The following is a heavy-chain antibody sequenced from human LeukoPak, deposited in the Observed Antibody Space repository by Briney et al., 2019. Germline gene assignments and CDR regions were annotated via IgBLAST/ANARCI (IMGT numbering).Heavy chain of an antibody. Sequence: GGSLRLSCAASGFTFSDYSMHWVRQAPGKGLEWVARISYDGSNKYYADSVKGRFTVSRDNSKNTMYLQMNSLRAEDTAVYYCASGINYYYDSSGLIPPDYWGQGTLVTVSS. CDR1: GFTFSDYS. CDR3: ASGINYYYDSSGLIPPDY. D-gene: IGHD3-22*01. CDR2: ISYDGSNK. J-gene: IGHJ4*02. V-gene: IGHV3-30*04.